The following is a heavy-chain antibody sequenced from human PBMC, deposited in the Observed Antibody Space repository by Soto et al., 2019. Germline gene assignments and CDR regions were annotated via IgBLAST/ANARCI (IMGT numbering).Heavy chain of an antibody. CDR3: ARDRIAGSGSCDN. V-gene: IGHV3-74*01. J-gene: IGHJ1*01. CDR1: GFTFNNNW. CDR2: INTDGSSP. Sequence: PGGSLSLSCAASGFTFNNNWMHWVRHAPGKALVWVSRINTDGSSPNYADSVEGRFTISSDNAKNTLYLQMNSLRVEDTAVYYCARDRIAGSGSCDNWGQGTLVTVSS. D-gene: IGHD3-10*01.